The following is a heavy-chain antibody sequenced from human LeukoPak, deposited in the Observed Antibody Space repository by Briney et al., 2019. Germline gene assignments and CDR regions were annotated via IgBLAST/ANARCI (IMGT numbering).Heavy chain of an antibody. CDR2: ISSSANTI. D-gene: IGHD6-19*01. J-gene: IGHJ4*02. Sequence: GGSLRLSCAASGFTFSDYYMSWVRQAAGKGLEWLSYISSSANTIYYADSVKGRFTISRDNAKNSLYLQMNSLRPENTAVYYCARDGRRPRIAVSGSDYWGQGTLVTVSS. CDR1: GFTFSDYY. CDR3: ARDGRRPRIAVSGSDY. V-gene: IGHV3-11*04.